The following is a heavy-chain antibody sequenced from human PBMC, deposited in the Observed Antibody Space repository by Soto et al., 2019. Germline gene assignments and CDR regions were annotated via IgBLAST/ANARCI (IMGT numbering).Heavy chain of an antibody. D-gene: IGHD3-3*01. CDR3: VKDWSGDKCPCMDV. V-gene: IGHV3-23*01. Sequence: PGGSLRHSCQASGFTFTKYAMTWVRQAPGKGLEWVSSISASGDTTYYAASVKGRFTISRDSSKSTLFLEMDTLRVEDTAIYYCVKDWSGDKCPCMDVWGLGTTVTVLL. CDR2: ISASGDTT. CDR1: GFTFTKYA. J-gene: IGHJ6*02.